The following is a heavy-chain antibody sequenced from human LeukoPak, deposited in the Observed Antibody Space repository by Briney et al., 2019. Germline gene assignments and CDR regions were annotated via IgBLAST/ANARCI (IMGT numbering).Heavy chain of an antibody. Sequence: TSETLSLTCTVSGGSISSYYWSWIRQPPGKGLEWIGYIYYSGSTNYNPSLKRRVTISVDTSKNQFSLKLSSVTAADTAVYYCARDEYNWFDPWGRGTLVTVSS. CDR3: ARDEYNWFDP. J-gene: IGHJ5*02. V-gene: IGHV4-59*01. CDR1: GGSISSYY. CDR2: IYYSGST.